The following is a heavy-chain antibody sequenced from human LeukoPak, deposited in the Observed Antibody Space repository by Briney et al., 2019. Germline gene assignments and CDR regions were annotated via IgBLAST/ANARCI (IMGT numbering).Heavy chain of an antibody. CDR1: GFTFSSYA. CDR3: ARKYEQT. CDR2: ISGGGGST. Sequence: GGSLRLSCAASGFTFSSYAMSWVRQAPGKGLEWVSAISGGGGSTYYADSVKGRFTISRDNAKNSLYLQMNSLRDEDTAVYYCARKYEQTWGQGTLVTVSS. D-gene: IGHD2-2*01. J-gene: IGHJ4*02. V-gene: IGHV3-23*01.